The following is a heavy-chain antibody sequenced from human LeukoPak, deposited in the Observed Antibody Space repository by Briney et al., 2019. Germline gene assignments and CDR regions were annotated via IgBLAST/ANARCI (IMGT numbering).Heavy chain of an antibody. V-gene: IGHV3-74*01. Sequence: GGSLRLSCAASGFTFSTSWMYWVRQAPGKGLVWVSRLNGDGSDTSYADSVKGRFIISRDNAKNTLYLQMNSLRAEDTAVYYCARDQSYDILTGYYGYYFDYWGQGTLVTVSS. CDR2: LNGDGSDT. CDR1: GFTFSTSW. CDR3: ARDQSYDILTGYYGYYFDY. D-gene: IGHD3-9*01. J-gene: IGHJ4*02.